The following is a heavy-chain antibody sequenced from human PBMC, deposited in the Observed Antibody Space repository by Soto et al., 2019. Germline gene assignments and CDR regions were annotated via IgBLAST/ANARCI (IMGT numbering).Heavy chain of an antibody. V-gene: IGHV3-33*01. D-gene: IGHD3-22*01. J-gene: IGHJ4*02. Sequence: PGGSLRLSCAASGFTFSSYGMHWVRQAPGKGLEWVAVIWYDGSNKYYADSVKGRFTISRDNSKNTLYLQMNSLRAEDTAVYYCARDQSDSRKYYFDYWGQGTLVTVSS. CDR2: IWYDGSNK. CDR3: ARDQSDSRKYYFDY. CDR1: GFTFSSYG.